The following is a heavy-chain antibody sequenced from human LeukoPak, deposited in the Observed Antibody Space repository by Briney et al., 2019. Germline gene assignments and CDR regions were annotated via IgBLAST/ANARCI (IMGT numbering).Heavy chain of an antibody. CDR3: AREAPGGYYDSSGYYYPDAFDI. D-gene: IGHD3-22*01. CDR2: IYYSGST. V-gene: IGHV4-39*07. J-gene: IGHJ3*02. CDR1: GGSISSSSYY. Sequence: KASETLSLTCTVSGGSISSSSYYWGWIRQPPGKGLEWIGSIYYSGSTYYNPSLKSRVTISVDTSKNQFSLKLSSVTAADTAVYYCAREAPGGYYDSSGYYYPDAFDIWGQGTMVTVSS.